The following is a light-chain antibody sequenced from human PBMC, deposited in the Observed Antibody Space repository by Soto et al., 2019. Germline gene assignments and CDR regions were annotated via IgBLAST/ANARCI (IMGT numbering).Light chain of an antibody. J-gene: IGKJ5*01. CDR3: QQRSNWPTIT. Sequence: EIVLTQSPATLSLSRGERATLSCSGXPSVSGYLAWYQQKPGHAPSLXIXDEXNRATGIPARFIGSGSGTDFTLTISSLEPEDFAVYYCQQRSNWPTITVGQGTRLEIK. CDR1: PSVSGY. CDR2: DEX. V-gene: IGKV3-11*01.